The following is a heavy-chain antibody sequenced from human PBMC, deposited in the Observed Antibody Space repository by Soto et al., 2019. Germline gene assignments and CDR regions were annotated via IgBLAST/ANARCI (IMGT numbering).Heavy chain of an antibody. J-gene: IGHJ4*01. V-gene: IGHV1-8*01. CDR1: GYTFTSYD. D-gene: IGHD5-18*01. CDR2: MSPNSGNT. Sequence: QVQLVQSGAEVKKPGASVKVSCRASGYTFTSYDINWVRQATGQGLEWMGWMSPNSGNTGYAQNFQGRVTMTRNTPINTAYLELSSLRSEETAVYYCAGAGRTPMVTGFFDFWGHGTLVTVSS. CDR3: AGAGRTPMVTGFFDF.